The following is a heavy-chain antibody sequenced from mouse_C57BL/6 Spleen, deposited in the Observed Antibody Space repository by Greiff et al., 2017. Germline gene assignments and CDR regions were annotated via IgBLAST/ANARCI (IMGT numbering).Heavy chain of an antibody. D-gene: IGHD1-1*01. CDR1: GFTFSDYG. CDR3: ARSEYCGSSYHWYFDV. J-gene: IGHJ1*03. CDR2: ISSGSSTI. V-gene: IGHV5-17*01. Sequence: EVMLVESGGGLVKPGGSLKLSCAASGFTFSDYGMHWVRQAPEKGLEWVAYISSGSSTIYYADTAKGRFTISRDNAKNTLFLQMTSLRSEDTAMYYCARSEYCGSSYHWYFDVWGTGTTVTVSS.